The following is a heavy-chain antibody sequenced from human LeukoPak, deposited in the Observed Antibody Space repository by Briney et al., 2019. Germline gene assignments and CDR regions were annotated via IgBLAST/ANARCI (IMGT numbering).Heavy chain of an antibody. D-gene: IGHD3-22*01. V-gene: IGHV3-21*01. J-gene: IGHJ4*02. Sequence: GGSLRLSCAASGFTFSSYSMNWVRQAPGKGLEWVSSISISSSYIYYADSVKGRFTISTDNAKNSLYLQMNSLRAEDTAVYYCAREGYYDISGYQNFDYWGQGTLVTVSS. CDR1: GFTFSSYS. CDR3: AREGYYDISGYQNFDY. CDR2: ISISSSYI.